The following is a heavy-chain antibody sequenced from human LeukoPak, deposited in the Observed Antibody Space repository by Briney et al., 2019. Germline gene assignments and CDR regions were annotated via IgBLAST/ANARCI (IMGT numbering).Heavy chain of an antibody. Sequence: ASVKVSCKASRYTFTGYYMHWVRQAPGQGLEWMGRINPNSGDTEYAQKFQGRVTMTRDTSITTAYMELSSLRSDDTAMYYCARENTLDNWGQGTLVTVSS. J-gene: IGHJ4*02. CDR3: ARENTLDN. CDR1: RYTFTGYY. V-gene: IGHV1-2*06. CDR2: INPNSGDT.